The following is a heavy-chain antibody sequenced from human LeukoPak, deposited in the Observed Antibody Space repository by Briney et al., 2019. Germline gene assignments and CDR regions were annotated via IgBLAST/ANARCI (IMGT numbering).Heavy chain of an antibody. CDR2: IYSGGST. CDR3: ARDPFGEYYFDY. CDR1: GFTFSSYA. V-gene: IGHV3-66*01. D-gene: IGHD3-10*01. J-gene: IGHJ4*02. Sequence: GGSLRLSCAASGFTFSSYAMSWVRQAPGKGLEWVSVIYSGGSTYYADSVKGRFTISRDNSKNTLYLQMNSLRAEDTAVYYCARDPFGEYYFDYWGQGTLVTVSS.